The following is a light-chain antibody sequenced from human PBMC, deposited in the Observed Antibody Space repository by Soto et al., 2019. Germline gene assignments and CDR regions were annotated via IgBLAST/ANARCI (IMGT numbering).Light chain of an antibody. CDR3: QQSNKWLLT. V-gene: IGKV3-15*01. Sequence: EVVMTQSPATLSVSPGAGATLSGSASQSVSIDLAWYQPTPGQAPRLLIYGASTRATGIPVRFSGSASGTEFTLTISSLQSEDFTVYYCQQSNKWLLTFCQGTK. CDR2: GAS. CDR1: QSVSID. J-gene: IGKJ1*01.